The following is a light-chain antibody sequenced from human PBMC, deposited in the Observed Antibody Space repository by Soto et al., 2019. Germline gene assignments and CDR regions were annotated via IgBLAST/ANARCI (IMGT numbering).Light chain of an antibody. CDR2: EVS. J-gene: IGLJ3*02. V-gene: IGLV2-14*01. CDR1: SSDVGGYNY. Sequence: QSALTQPASVSGSPGQSITISCTGTSSDVGGYNYVSWYQHHPGKDPKLLMYEVSNRPSGISNRFSGSKSGNTASLTISGLQSEDEADYYCTSFTATYTLVFGGGTKLTVL. CDR3: TSFTATYTLV.